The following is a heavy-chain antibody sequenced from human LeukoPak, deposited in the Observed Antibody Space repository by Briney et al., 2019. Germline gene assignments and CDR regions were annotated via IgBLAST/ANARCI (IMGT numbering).Heavy chain of an antibody. CDR2: INPSGGST. V-gene: IGHV1-46*01. D-gene: IGHD6-19*01. CDR1: GYTFTSYY. J-gene: IGHJ4*02. Sequence: GASVKVSCKASGYTFTSYYMHWVRQAPGQGLEWMGIINPSGGSTSYAQKFQGRVTMTRDTSTSTVYMELSSLRSEDTAVYYCASTGQCGRIAVAGICPFDYWGQGTLVTVSS. CDR3: ASTGQCGRIAVAGICPFDY.